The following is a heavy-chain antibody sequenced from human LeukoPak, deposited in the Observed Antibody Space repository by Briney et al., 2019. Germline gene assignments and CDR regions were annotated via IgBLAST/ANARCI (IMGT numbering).Heavy chain of an antibody. J-gene: IGHJ4*02. V-gene: IGHV3-11*04. Sequence: PGGSLRLSCAASGFTFSDYYMTWIRQTPGKGLEWLSYISGSGGAINYADSVKGRFTISRDNSKNTLYLQMTSLRAEDTAVYYCAKDRVTAAGYYFDYWGQGTLVTVSS. CDR2: ISGSGGAI. CDR3: AKDRVTAAGYYFDY. D-gene: IGHD6-13*01. CDR1: GFTFSDYY.